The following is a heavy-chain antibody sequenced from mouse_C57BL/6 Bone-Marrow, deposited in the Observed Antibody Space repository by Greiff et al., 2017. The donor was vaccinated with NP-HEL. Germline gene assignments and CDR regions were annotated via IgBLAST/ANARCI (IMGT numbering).Heavy chain of an antibody. Sequence: VQLQQSGPELVKPGASVKMSCKASGYTFTDYNMHWVKQSHGKSLEWIGYINPNNGGTSYNKKFKGKATLTVNKSSSTAYMELRSLTSEDSAVYYCAREVITTEWYFDVWGTGTTVTVSS. CDR2: INPNNGGT. V-gene: IGHV1-22*01. CDR1: GYTFTDYN. D-gene: IGHD1-1*01. J-gene: IGHJ1*03. CDR3: AREVITTEWYFDV.